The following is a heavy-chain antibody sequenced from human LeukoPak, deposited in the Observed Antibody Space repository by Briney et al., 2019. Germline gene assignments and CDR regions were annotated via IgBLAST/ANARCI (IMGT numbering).Heavy chain of an antibody. D-gene: IGHD6-6*01. CDR3: ARRRAVSSGFDY. CDR1: GGSISSDY. J-gene: IGHJ4*02. V-gene: IGHV4-4*09. CDR2: IYTSGST. Sequence: TSETLSLTCTVSGGSISSDYWSWIRQPPGKGLEWIGYIYTSGSTNYNPSLKSRVTISVDTSKNQFSLKLSSVTAADTTVYYCARRRAVSSGFDYWGQGTLVTVSS.